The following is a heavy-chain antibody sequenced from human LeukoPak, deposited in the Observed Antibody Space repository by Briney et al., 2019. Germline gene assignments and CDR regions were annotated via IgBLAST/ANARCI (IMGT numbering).Heavy chain of an antibody. J-gene: IGHJ4*02. Sequence: GGALRLSCAASGFTFSSYAMSWVRQAPGKGLEWVSAVRDSGSSTHYADSVKGRFTTSRDNSKNTLFLQMNSLRAEDTAIYYCAKYGPQDSGSSHFNYWGQGALVTVSS. CDR2: VRDSGSST. CDR1: GFTFSSYA. V-gene: IGHV3-23*01. CDR3: AKYGPQDSGSSHFNY. D-gene: IGHD1-26*01.